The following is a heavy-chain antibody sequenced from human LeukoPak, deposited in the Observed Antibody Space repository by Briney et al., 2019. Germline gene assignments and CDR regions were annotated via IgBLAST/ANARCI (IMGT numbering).Heavy chain of an antibody. CDR3: AKNRESSSSHFDC. V-gene: IGHV3-21*06. D-gene: IGHD6-6*01. J-gene: IGHJ4*02. CDR1: EFTFSTYN. CDR2: ISSSSSFI. Sequence: PGGSLRLSCAASEFTFSTYNMNWVRQAPGKGLEWVSSISSSSSFISYADSVQGRFTISRDNAKNSLYLQMNSLRAEDTAVYYCAKNRESSSSHFDCWGQGTLVTVSS.